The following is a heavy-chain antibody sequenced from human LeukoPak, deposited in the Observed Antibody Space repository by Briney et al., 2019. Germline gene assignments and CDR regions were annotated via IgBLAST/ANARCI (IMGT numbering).Heavy chain of an antibody. CDR1: GYTFTGYY. V-gene: IGHV1-2*02. J-gene: IGHJ6*03. CDR2: INPNSGGT. CDR3: ARGSSIHVLLYHYYYMDV. Sequence: ASVKVSCKASGYTFTGYYMHWVRQAPGQGLEWMGWINPNSGGTNCAQKFQGRVTMTRDTSISTAYMELSSLRSDDTAVYYCARGSSIHVLLYHYYYMDVWGKGTTVAVSS. D-gene: IGHD2-2*01.